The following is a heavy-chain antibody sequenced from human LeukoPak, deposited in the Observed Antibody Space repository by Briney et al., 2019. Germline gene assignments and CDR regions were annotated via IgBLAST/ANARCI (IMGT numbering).Heavy chain of an antibody. Sequence: SVKVSCTASGGTFSIYAISWVRQAPGQGLEWMGGIIPIFGTANYAQKFQGRVTITADESTSTAYMELSSLRSEDTAVYYCARVMITFGGVSQNWFDPWGQGTLVTVSS. V-gene: IGHV1-69*13. CDR2: IIPIFGTA. CDR1: GGTFSIYA. J-gene: IGHJ5*02. CDR3: ARVMITFGGVSQNWFDP. D-gene: IGHD3-16*01.